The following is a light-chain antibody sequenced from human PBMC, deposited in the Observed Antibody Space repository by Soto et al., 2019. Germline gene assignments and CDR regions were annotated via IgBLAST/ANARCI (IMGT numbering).Light chain of an antibody. Sequence: DIQATQSPSTLSASVGDRVTITCRASQSLNDWLAWYQQKPGKAPKLLIYKASGLESGVPSRFSGSGSGTEFTLTISSLQPDDFATYYCQQYNGYPWTFGPGTKVEIK. V-gene: IGKV1-5*03. CDR3: QQYNGYPWT. CDR2: KAS. J-gene: IGKJ1*01. CDR1: QSLNDW.